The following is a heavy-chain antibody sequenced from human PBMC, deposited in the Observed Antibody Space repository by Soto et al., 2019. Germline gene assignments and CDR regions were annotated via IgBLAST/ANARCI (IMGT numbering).Heavy chain of an antibody. CDR3: ARIEGTTGTSWGPETPFDY. D-gene: IGHD1-1*01. V-gene: IGHV1-69*13. Sequence: ASEKVSSKASGYALTSDALHWTQQSPGQRLEWMGGIIPIFGTANYAQKFQGRVTITADESTSTAYMELSSLRCEDTAVYYCARIEGTTGTSWGPETPFDYWGQGTLVTVSS. J-gene: IGHJ4*02. CDR1: GYALTSDA. CDR2: IIPIFGTA.